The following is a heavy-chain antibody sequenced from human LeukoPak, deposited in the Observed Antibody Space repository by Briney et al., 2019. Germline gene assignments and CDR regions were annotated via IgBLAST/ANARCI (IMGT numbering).Heavy chain of an antibody. Sequence: SETLSLTCTVSGXSVSSGSYYWSWIRQPPGKGLECIGYIYYSGSTNYNPSLKSRVTISVDTSKNQFSLKLSSVTAADTAVYYCAGNILTGYYPFDYWGQGTLVTVSS. CDR1: GXSVSSGSYY. V-gene: IGHV4-61*01. CDR3: AGNILTGYYPFDY. CDR2: IYYSGST. J-gene: IGHJ4*02. D-gene: IGHD3-9*01.